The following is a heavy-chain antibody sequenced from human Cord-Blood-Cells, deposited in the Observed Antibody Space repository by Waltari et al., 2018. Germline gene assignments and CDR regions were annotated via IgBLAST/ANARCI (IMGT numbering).Heavy chain of an antibody. CDR3: AGGVVVGATPIRWFDP. V-gene: IGHV4-34*01. Sequence: QVQLQQWGAGLFKPSETLSLTCAVYGGSFSGYYWSWTRQPPGKGLEWIGVINHSGSTNYNPSLKSRVTISVDTSKNQFSLKLSSVTAADTAVYYCAGGVVVGATPIRWFDPWGQGTLVTVSS. D-gene: IGHD2-15*01. CDR1: GGSFSGYY. J-gene: IGHJ5*02. CDR2: INHSGST.